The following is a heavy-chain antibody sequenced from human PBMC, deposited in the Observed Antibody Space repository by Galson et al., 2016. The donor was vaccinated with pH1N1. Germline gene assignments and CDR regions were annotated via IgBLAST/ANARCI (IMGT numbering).Heavy chain of an antibody. V-gene: IGHV3-15*07. Sequence: SLRLSCAASGFTFSNVWMNWVRQAPGKGLEWVGRIKSRTDGGTTDHAAPVKARFTISRDDSKNTLYLQMNSLKTEDTGVYYCTIDEEFSGLWDSWGQGTLVTVSS. D-gene: IGHD5-12*01. J-gene: IGHJ5*01. CDR2: IKSRTDGGTT. CDR3: TIDEEFSGLWDS. CDR1: GFTFSNVW.